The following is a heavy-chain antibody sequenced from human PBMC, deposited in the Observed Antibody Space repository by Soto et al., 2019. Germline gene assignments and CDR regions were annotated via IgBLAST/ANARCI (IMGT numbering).Heavy chain of an antibody. Sequence: EVQLLESGGGLVQPGGSLRLSCVGSGVFFSSYTMTWVRQAPGKGLEWVSSFSATSENTYYADSVRGRFTISRDNSKNTLFLQMNSLTAEDTAMYYRAKARDQQWVRLPFDYWGQGILVIVSS. J-gene: IGHJ4*02. CDR1: GVFFSSYT. V-gene: IGHV3-23*01. CDR2: FSATSENT. D-gene: IGHD6-19*01. CDR3: AKARDQQWVRLPFDY.